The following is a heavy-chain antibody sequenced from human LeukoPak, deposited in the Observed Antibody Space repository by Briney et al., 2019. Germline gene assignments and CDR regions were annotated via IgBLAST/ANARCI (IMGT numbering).Heavy chain of an antibody. Sequence: ASVKVSCKASGYTFTSYGISWVRQAPGQGLEWMGWISAYNGNTNYAQKLQGRVTMTTDTSTSTAYMELRSLRSDDTAVYYCAREQEIFGVVIRSPYFDYWGQGTLATVSS. CDR3: AREQEIFGVVIRSPYFDY. V-gene: IGHV1-18*01. D-gene: IGHD3-3*01. CDR1: GYTFTSYG. J-gene: IGHJ4*02. CDR2: ISAYNGNT.